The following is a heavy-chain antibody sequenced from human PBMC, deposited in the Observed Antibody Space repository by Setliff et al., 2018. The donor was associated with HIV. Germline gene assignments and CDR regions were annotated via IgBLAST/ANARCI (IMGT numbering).Heavy chain of an antibody. CDR1: GYTFTSYD. Sequence: ASVKVSCKASGYTFTSYDINWVRQATGQGLEWMGWMNPNSGNTGYAQKFQGRVTMTRNTSISTAYMELSSLRSEDTAVYYCARTLEARGTYDNFWSGYVIAPSVYWGQGTLVTVSS. D-gene: IGHD3-3*01. CDR2: MNPNSGNT. CDR3: ARTLEARGTYDNFWSGYVIAPSVY. V-gene: IGHV1-8*02. J-gene: IGHJ4*02.